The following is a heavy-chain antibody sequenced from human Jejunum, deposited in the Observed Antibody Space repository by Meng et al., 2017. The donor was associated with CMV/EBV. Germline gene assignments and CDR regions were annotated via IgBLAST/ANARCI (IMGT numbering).Heavy chain of an antibody. J-gene: IGHJ4*02. Sequence: AASGFTVSSYVMNWVRQAPGKGLEWVAFIRDDGGNRYYADSVKGRFTISRDNSKNTLYLQMNSLRAEDTAVYYCAKDTPGRYLDYWGQGTLVTVSS. CDR2: IRDDGGNR. V-gene: IGHV3-30*02. CDR1: GFTVSSYV. CDR3: AKDTPGRYLDY. D-gene: IGHD3-16*02.